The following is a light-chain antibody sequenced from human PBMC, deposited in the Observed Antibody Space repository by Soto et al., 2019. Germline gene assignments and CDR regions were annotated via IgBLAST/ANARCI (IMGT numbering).Light chain of an antibody. J-gene: IGLJ3*02. CDR3: QSYDNSDQV. CDR1: SGSIASNY. V-gene: IGLV6-57*01. CDR2: EAN. Sequence: NFMLTQPHSVSESPGKTVTISCTRSSGSIASNYVQWYQQRPGSSPTTVIYEANQRPSGVPERFSGSIDSSSNSASLTISGLKTEDEADYYCQSYDNSDQVFGGGTKLTVL.